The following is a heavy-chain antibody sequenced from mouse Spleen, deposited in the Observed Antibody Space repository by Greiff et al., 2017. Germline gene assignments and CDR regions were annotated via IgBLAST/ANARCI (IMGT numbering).Heavy chain of an antibody. D-gene: IGHD4-1*01. Sequence: DVMLVESGGGLVKLGGSLKLSCAASGFTFSSYAMSWVRQTPEKRLEWVATISSGGGNTYYPDSVKGRFTISRDNAKNTLYLQMSSLKSEDTAMYYCARQRTGSYFDYWGQGTTLTVSS. J-gene: IGHJ2*01. CDR2: ISSGGGNT. CDR3: ARQRTGSYFDY. V-gene: IGHV5-9*01. CDR1: GFTFSSYA.